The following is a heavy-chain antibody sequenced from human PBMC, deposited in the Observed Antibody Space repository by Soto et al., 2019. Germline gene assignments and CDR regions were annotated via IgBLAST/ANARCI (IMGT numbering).Heavy chain of an antibody. CDR1: GFTFSTFG. V-gene: IGHV3-30*18. CDR3: AKEGPPGGGYHYYHYAMDV. D-gene: IGHD3-16*02. CDR2: MSYDGTNK. Sequence: QVQLVESGGGVVQPGRSLRLSCAASGFTFSTFGMHWVRQAPGKGLEWVAVMSYDGTNKYYADSVQGRFTISRDNSRNTRFQQTNSVGAKDTAVYYCAKEGPPGGGYHYYHYAMDVWGQGTTVTVSS. J-gene: IGHJ6*02.